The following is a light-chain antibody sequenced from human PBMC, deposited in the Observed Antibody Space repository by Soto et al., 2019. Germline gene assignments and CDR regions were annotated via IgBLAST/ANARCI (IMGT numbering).Light chain of an antibody. CDR3: QQSNTYQWT. Sequence: DIQMTQSPSTLSASVGDRVTITCRASQSISSWLAWYQQKPGKAPKLLIYKASSLEGGVPSRFSGSGSGTEFTLTISSLQPDDFATYYCQQSNTYQWTFGQGTKVDIK. CDR2: KAS. CDR1: QSISSW. V-gene: IGKV1-5*03. J-gene: IGKJ1*01.